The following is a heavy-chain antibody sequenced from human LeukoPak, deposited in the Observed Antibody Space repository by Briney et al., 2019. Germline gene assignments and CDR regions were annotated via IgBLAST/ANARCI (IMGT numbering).Heavy chain of an antibody. CDR1: GFTFSSYS. Sequence: GGSLRLSCAASGFTFSSYSMNWVRQAPGKGLEWVSYISSSSSTIYYADSVKGRFTISRDNAKNSLYLQMNSRRDEDTAVYYCAPNDILTDFDYWGQRTLVTVSS. CDR3: APNDILTDFDY. V-gene: IGHV3-48*02. D-gene: IGHD3-9*01. CDR2: ISSSSSTI. J-gene: IGHJ4*02.